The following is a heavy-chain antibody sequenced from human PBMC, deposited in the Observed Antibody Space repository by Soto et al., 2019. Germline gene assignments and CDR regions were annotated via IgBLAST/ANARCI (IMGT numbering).Heavy chain of an antibody. CDR3: ARSPLLLAVAGLVYFDY. V-gene: IGHV3-13*01. Sequence: GGSLRLSSAASGFTFSSYDMHWVRQATGKGLEWVSAIGTAGDTYYPGSVKGRFTISRENAKNSLYLQMNSLRAEDTAVYYCARSPLLLAVAGLVYFDYWGQGTLVTVSS. D-gene: IGHD6-19*01. CDR2: IGTAGDT. CDR1: GFTFSSYD. J-gene: IGHJ4*02.